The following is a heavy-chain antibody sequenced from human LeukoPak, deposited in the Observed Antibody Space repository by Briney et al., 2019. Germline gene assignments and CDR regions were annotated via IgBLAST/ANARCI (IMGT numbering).Heavy chain of an antibody. Sequence: GGSLRLSCAAPGFTFSDYNMNWVRQAPGKGLEWVSVIYSGGSTYYADSVKGRFTISRDNSKNTLYLQMNSLRAEDTAVYYCARDPYDWNYGGTWGQGTLVTVSS. CDR3: ARDPYDWNYGGT. V-gene: IGHV3-66*02. CDR2: IYSGGST. J-gene: IGHJ4*02. CDR1: GFTFSDYN. D-gene: IGHD1-7*01.